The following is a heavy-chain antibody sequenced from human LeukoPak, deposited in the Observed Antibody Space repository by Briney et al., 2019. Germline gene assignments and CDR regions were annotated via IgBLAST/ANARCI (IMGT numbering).Heavy chain of an antibody. V-gene: IGHV4-34*01. D-gene: IGHD5-18*01. CDR2: INHSGST. CDR1: GESFSGYY. CDR3: ARGAPKEIQLWLRLRGVAFDI. Sequence: PSETLSLTCAVYGESFSGYYWSWIRQPPGKGLEWIGEINHSGSTKYTPSLKSRVTISVDTSKNQFSLKLNSVTAADTAVYYCARGAPKEIQLWLRLRGVAFDIWGQGTMVTVSS. J-gene: IGHJ3*02.